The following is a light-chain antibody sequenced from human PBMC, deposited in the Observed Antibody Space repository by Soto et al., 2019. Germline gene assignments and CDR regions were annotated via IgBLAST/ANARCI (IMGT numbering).Light chain of an antibody. J-gene: IGKJ1*01. V-gene: IGKV1-5*03. CDR3: QHYNSYSEA. CDR1: QTISSW. CDR2: KAS. Sequence: DIQMTQSPSTLSGSVGDRVTITCRASQTISSWLAWYQQKPGKAPKLLIYKASTLKSGVPSRFSGSGSGTEFTLTISGLQTDDFATYYCQHYNSYSEAFGQGTKV.